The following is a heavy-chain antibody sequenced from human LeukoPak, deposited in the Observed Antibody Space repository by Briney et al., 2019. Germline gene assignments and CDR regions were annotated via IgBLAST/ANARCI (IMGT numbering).Heavy chain of an antibody. J-gene: IGHJ4*02. CDR1: GFTFSSYW. CDR3: ARGNDGSGCEDY. CDR2: INSDGSST. D-gene: IGHD6-19*01. V-gene: IGHV3-74*01. Sequence: PGGSLRLSCAASGFTFSSYWMHWVRQAPGKGLVRVSRINSDGSSTSYADSVKGRFTISRDNAKNTLYLQMNSLRAEDTAVYYCARGNDGSGCEDYWGQGTLVTVSS.